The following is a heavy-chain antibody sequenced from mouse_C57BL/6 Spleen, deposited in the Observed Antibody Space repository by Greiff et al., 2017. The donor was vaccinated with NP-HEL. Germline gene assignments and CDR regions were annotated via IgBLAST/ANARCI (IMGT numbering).Heavy chain of an antibody. V-gene: IGHV5-4*03. J-gene: IGHJ3*01. Sequence: EVMLVESGGGLVKPGGSLKLSCAASGFTFSSYAMSWVRQTPEKRLEWVATISDGGSYTYYPDNVKGRFTISRDNAKNNLYLQMSHLKSEDTAMYYCARGKLGTFFFAYWGQGTLVTVSA. CDR1: GFTFSSYA. D-gene: IGHD4-1*01. CDR3: ARGKLGTFFFAY. CDR2: ISDGGSYT.